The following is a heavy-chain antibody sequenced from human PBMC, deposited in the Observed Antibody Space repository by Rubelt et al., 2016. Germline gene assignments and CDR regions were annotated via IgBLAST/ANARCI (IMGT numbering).Heavy chain of an antibody. CDR3: AALGYHSDFDY. Sequence: QVQLVQSGSELKKPGASVKVSCKASGYTFTSYAMNWVRQAPGQGLAWMRWINTNTGNQTYAQGFTGRFVFSLDTSVSTEYRQISSLKAEDTAVYYCAALGYHSDFDYWGQGTLVTVSS. D-gene: IGHD1-1*01. V-gene: IGHV7-4-1*02. J-gene: IGHJ4*02. CDR1: GYTFTSYA. CDR2: INTNTGNQ.